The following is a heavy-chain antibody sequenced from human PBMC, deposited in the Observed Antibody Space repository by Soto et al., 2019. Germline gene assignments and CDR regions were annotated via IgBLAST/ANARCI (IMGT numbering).Heavy chain of an antibody. D-gene: IGHD6-13*01. CDR1: GGTFSSYT. CDR2: IIPILGIA. V-gene: IGHV1-69*02. CDR3: ARYSGDYSKPNWFDP. Sequence: GASVKVSCKASGGTFSSYTISWVRQAPGQGLEWMGRIIPILGIANYAQKFQGRVTITADKSTSTAYMELSSLRSEDTAVYYCARYSGDYSKPNWFDPWGQGTLVTVSS. J-gene: IGHJ5*02.